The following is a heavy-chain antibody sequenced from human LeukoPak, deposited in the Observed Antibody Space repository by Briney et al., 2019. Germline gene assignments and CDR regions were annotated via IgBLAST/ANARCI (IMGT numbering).Heavy chain of an antibody. Sequence: SETLPLTCTVSGGSISSSSYYWGWIRQPPGKGLEWTGSIHYRGSTYYNPSLKSRVTISVDTSKNQFSLKLNSVTAADTAVYYCARLGFGEFFNYWGQGTLVTVSS. V-gene: IGHV4-39*07. CDR1: GGSISSSSYY. J-gene: IGHJ4*02. CDR2: IHYRGST. CDR3: ARLGFGEFFNY. D-gene: IGHD3-10*01.